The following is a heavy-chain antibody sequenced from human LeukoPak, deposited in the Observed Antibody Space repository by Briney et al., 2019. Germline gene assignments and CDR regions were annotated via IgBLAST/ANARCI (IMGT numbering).Heavy chain of an antibody. D-gene: IGHD5-18*01. Sequence: GGSLRLSCAASGFTFSSYAMSWVRQAPGKGLEWVSDITGSGGNTYYADSVKGRFTISRDNSKNTLYLQMNSLRAEDMAVYYCAKHPHTAMVTSNFDYWGQGTLVTVSS. V-gene: IGHV3-23*01. CDR3: AKHPHTAMVTSNFDY. CDR2: ITGSGGNT. J-gene: IGHJ4*02. CDR1: GFTFSSYA.